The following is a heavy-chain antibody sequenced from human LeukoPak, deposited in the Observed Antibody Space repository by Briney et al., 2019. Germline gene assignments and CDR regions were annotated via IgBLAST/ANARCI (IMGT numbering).Heavy chain of an antibody. J-gene: IGHJ5*02. CDR1: GFTFSSYW. Sequence: GGSLRLSCAASGFTFSSYWIHRVRQAPGKGLVWVSRIKSDGSSTSYADSVQGRFTISRDNAKNTLYLQMNSLRAEDTAVYYCARDNNSWFDPWGQGTLVTVSS. CDR3: ARDNNSWFDP. V-gene: IGHV3-74*01. CDR2: IKSDGSST.